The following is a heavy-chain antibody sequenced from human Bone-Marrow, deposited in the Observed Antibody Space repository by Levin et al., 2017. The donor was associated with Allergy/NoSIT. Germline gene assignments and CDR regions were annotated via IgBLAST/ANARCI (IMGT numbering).Heavy chain of an antibody. D-gene: IGHD3-22*01. CDR1: GGTFSSYA. J-gene: IGHJ4*02. Sequence: KISCKASGGTFSSYAISWVRQAPGQGLEWMGGIIPIFGTANYAQKFQGRVTITADKSTSTAYMELSSLRSEDTAVYYCARDYYDSSGYPAYYFDYWGQGTLVTVSS. CDR3: ARDYYDSSGYPAYYFDY. CDR2: IIPIFGTA. V-gene: IGHV1-69*06.